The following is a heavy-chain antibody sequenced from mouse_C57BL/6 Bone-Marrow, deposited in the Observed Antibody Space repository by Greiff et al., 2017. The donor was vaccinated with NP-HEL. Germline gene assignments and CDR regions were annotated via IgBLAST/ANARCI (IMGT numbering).Heavy chain of an antibody. CDR1: GFNIKDYY. CDR2: IDPEDGDT. J-gene: IGHJ3*01. D-gene: IGHD2-5*01. CDR3: TSYYSNYDGFAY. V-gene: IGHV14-1*01. Sequence: VQLQQSGAELVTPGASVKLSCTASGFNIKDYYMHWVKQRPEQGLEWIGRIDPEDGDTEYAPKFQGKATMTADTSSNTAYLQLSSLTSEDTAVYYCTSYYSNYDGFAYWGQGTLVTVSA.